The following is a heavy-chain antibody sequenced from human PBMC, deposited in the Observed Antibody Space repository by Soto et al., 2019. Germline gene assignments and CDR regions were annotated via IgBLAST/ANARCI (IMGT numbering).Heavy chain of an antibody. V-gene: IGHV3-13*01. J-gene: IGHJ3*02. CDR1: GFTFSSYD. CDR2: IGTAGDT. D-gene: IGHD7-27*01. CDR3: AREGLGGEAFDI. Sequence: GGSLRLSCAASGFTFSSYDMHWVRQATGKGLEWVSAIGTAGDTYYPGSVKGRFTISRENAKNSLYLQMNSLRAGDTAVYYCAREGLGGEAFDIWGQGTMVTVSS.